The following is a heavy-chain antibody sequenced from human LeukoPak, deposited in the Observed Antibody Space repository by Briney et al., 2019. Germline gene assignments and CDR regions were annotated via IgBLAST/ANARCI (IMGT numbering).Heavy chain of an antibody. CDR2: INWDGGST. V-gene: IGHV3-20*04. J-gene: IGHJ4*02. CDR3: ARDSFSGGSLDY. CDR1: GFTFDEYG. D-gene: IGHD2-15*01. Sequence: GSLRLSCAASGFTFDEYGMSWVRQAPGKGLEWVSSINWDGGSTAYADSVQGRFTISRDNAKNSLHLQMKSLRAEDTALYYCARDSFSGGSLDYWGQGTLVTVSS.